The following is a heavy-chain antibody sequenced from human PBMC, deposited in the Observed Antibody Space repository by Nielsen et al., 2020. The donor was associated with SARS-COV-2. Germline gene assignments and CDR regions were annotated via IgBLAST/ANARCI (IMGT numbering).Heavy chain of an antibody. D-gene: IGHD3-10*01. Sequence: SETLSLTCTVSGGSISSYSWSWIRQPPGKGLEWIGYIYYSGSTNYNPSLKSRVTISVDTSKNQFSLKLSSVTAADTAVYYCARDYYYGSGSHPGMDVWGQGTRVTVSS. J-gene: IGHJ6*02. V-gene: IGHV4-59*01. CDR1: GGSISSYS. CDR2: IYYSGST. CDR3: ARDYYYGSGSHPGMDV.